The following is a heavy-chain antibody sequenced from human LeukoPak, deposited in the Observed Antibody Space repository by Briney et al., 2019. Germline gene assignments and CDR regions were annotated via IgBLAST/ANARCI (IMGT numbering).Heavy chain of an antibody. V-gene: IGHV3-23*01. D-gene: IGHD6-19*01. Sequence: GGSLRLSCAVSGFIFSNYAMNWVRQAPGKGLEWVSAISGSGGSTYYADSVKGRFTISRDNSKNTLYLQMNSLRVEDTAVYYCARAHAEQWLVSALWGQGTLVTVSS. J-gene: IGHJ4*02. CDR2: ISGSGGST. CDR3: ARAHAEQWLVSAL. CDR1: GFIFSNYA.